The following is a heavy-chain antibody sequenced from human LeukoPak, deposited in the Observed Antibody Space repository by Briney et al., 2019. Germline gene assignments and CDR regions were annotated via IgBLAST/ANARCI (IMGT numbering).Heavy chain of an antibody. CDR2: IYSGGST. CDR1: GFTVSNNY. V-gene: IGHV3-53*01. CDR3: AGESPGGY. Sequence: GGSLRLSCAASGFTVSNNYMSWVRQAPGKGLEWVSVIYSGGSTYYADSVKGRFTISRDNDKDSPYLQMNSVRVEDTAVYYCAGESPGGYGGQGTLVTVSS. D-gene: IGHD3-10*01. J-gene: IGHJ4*02.